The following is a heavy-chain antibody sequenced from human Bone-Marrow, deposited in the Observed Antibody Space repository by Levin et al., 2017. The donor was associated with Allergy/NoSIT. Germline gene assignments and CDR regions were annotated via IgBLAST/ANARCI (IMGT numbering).Heavy chain of an antibody. V-gene: IGHV4-59*01. J-gene: IGHJ6*02. D-gene: IGHD3-16*01. CDR2: IYYSGNT. Sequence: PSETLSLTCTVSGGSIINYYWTWIRQPPGKGLEWIGFIYYSGNTDYSPSLQSRVTISVDTSKNQLSLKLTSVTAAATATSYFARTPPRLHTYNYYGMDVWGQGTSVTVSS. CDR1: GGSIINYY. CDR3: ARTPPRLHTYNYYGMDV.